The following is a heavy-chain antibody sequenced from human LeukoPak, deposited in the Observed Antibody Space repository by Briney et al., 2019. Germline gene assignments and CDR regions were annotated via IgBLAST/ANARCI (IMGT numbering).Heavy chain of an antibody. CDR2: IYYSGST. V-gene: IGHV4-39*07. CDR1: GGSISSSSYY. CDR3: ASLLLWFGELLSFDY. J-gene: IGHJ4*02. D-gene: IGHD3-10*01. Sequence: SETLSLTCTVSGGSISSSSYYWGWIRQPPGKGLEWIGSIYYSGSTYYNPSLKSRVTISVDTSKNQFSLKLSSVTAADTAVYYCASLLLWFGELLSFDYWGQGTLVTVSS.